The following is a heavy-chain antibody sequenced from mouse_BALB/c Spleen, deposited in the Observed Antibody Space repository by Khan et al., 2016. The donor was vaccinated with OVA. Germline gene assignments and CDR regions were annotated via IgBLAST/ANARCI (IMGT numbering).Heavy chain of an antibody. CDR3: ARVTSVVDAMVH. D-gene: IGHD1-1*01. V-gene: IGHV2-6-7*01. Sequence: QVQLKQSGPGLVAPSQSLSITCTVSGFSLTGYGVNWVRQPPGKGLEWLGMIWGDGSTDYNSALKSRLSISKDNSKSQVFLKMNSLQTDDTARYCCARVTSVVDAMVHWGQGTSVTVSS. CDR1: GFSLTGYG. CDR2: IWGDGST. J-gene: IGHJ4*01.